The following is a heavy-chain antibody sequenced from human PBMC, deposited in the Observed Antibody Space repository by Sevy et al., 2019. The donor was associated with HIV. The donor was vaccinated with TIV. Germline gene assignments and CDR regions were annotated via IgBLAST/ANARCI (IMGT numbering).Heavy chain of an antibody. CDR1: GFSLSNYA. CDR3: AKGRIPSIGTLGPFDS. V-gene: IGHV3-23*01. J-gene: IGHJ4*02. Sequence: GGSLRLSCAASGFSLSNYAMSWVRRAPGKGLEWISTKTGSAGVTYYADSVKGRFTISRDNSKNTLFLQTNSLRAEDTALYYCAKGRIPSIGTLGPFDSWGQGTLVTVSS. CDR2: KTGSAGVT. D-gene: IGHD6-6*01.